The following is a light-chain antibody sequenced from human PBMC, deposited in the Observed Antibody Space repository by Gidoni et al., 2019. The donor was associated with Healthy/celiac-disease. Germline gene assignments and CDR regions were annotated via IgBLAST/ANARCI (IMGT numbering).Light chain of an antibody. CDR3: SSKATSSTPVV. J-gene: IGLJ2*01. CDR1: NSDVGGHNY. Sequence: QSALTQPAAVSGSPGQSITISCTGTNSDVGGHNYVSWYQQYPGKAPKLIISEVNNRPSGVSNRFSGSKSGNTASLTISGLQAEDEADYYCSSKATSSTPVVFGGGTKLTVL. CDR2: EVN. V-gene: IGLV2-14*01.